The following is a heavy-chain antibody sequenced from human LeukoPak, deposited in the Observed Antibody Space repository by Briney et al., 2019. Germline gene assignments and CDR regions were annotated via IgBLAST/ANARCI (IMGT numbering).Heavy chain of an antibody. V-gene: IGHV5-51*01. D-gene: IGHD1-7*01. CDR3: ARVGELSYFDY. CDR1: GYSFTSSW. Sequence: GESLKISCKGSGYSFTSSWIGWERQMPGKGLEWMGIIYPGDSDTRYRPSFQGQVTISVDKSISTAYLQWSSLKASDTAMYYCARVGELSYFDYWGQGTLVTVSS. CDR2: IYPGDSDT. J-gene: IGHJ4*02.